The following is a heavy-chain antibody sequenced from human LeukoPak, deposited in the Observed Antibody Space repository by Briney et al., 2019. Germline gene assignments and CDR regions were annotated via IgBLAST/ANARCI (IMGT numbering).Heavy chain of an antibody. D-gene: IGHD3-22*01. J-gene: IGHJ2*01. Sequence: QPGGSLRLSCAASGFTFSSYGMHWVRQAPGKGLEWVAVIWYDGSNKYYADSVKGRFTISRDNSKNTLYLQMNSLRAEDTAVYYCARDYSSGHFFSWYFDLWGRGTLVTVSS. CDR3: ARDYSSGHFFSWYFDL. V-gene: IGHV3-33*01. CDR1: GFTFSSYG. CDR2: IWYDGSNK.